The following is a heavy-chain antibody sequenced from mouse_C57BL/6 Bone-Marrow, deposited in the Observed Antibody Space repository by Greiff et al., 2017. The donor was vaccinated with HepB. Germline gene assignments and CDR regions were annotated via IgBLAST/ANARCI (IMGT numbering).Heavy chain of an antibody. D-gene: IGHD2-3*01. V-gene: IGHV1-7*01. CDR2: INPTTTST. CDR3: ARRGGDGPAWFAH. Sequence: VQLQQSGAELAKPGASVKMSCRASGYNFLNYWIHWIKPRPGQGLEWIGYINPTTTSTKYNQKFQDKATLTAEKSSSTAYIQLISLTSEDSAVYYCARRGGDGPAWFAHWGQGTLVTVSA. J-gene: IGHJ3*01. CDR1: GYNFLNYW.